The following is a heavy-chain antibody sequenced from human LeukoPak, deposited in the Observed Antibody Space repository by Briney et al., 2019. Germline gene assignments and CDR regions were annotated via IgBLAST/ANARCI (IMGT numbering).Heavy chain of an antibody. D-gene: IGHD3-22*01. CDR2: IYTSGST. V-gene: IGHV4-4*07. Sequence: SETLSLTCTVSGGSISSYYWSWIRQPAGKGLEWIGRIYTSGSTNYNPSLKSRVTISVDTSKNQFSLKLSSVTAADTAVYYCARERWYYYDSSGYYSFADYWGRGTLVTVSS. J-gene: IGHJ4*02. CDR1: GGSISSYY. CDR3: ARERWYYYDSSGYYSFADY.